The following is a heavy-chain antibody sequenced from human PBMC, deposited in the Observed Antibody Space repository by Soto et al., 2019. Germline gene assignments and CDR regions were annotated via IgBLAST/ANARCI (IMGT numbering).Heavy chain of an antibody. CDR3: ARVMVYYGSGGDYYGLDV. CDR2: IYYSGST. D-gene: IGHD3-10*01. V-gene: IGHV4-31*03. J-gene: IGHJ6*02. CDR1: GGSISSGGYY. Sequence: LSLTCTVSGGSISSGGYYWSWIRQHPGKGLEWIGYIYYSGSTYYNQSLKSRVTISVDTSKNKFALKLSSVTAADTAVYYCARVMVYYGSGGDYYGLDVWGQGTTVTVSS.